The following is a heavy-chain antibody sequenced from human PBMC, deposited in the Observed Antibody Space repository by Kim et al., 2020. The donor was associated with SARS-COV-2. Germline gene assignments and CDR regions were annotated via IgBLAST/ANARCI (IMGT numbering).Heavy chain of an antibody. V-gene: IGHV2-70*11. CDR2: IDWDDDK. J-gene: IGHJ4*02. Sequence: SGPTLVNPTQTLTLTCTFSVFSLSTGAMCVTWIRQSPGQAPEWLARIDWDDDKKYNISLRTRLTISKDTSKNQVVLTMTNMDPADTATYYCARIRASGGACYSSPFDSWGQGTLVTVSS. CDR3: ARIRASGGACYSSPFDS. CDR1: VFSLSTGAMC. D-gene: IGHD2-15*01.